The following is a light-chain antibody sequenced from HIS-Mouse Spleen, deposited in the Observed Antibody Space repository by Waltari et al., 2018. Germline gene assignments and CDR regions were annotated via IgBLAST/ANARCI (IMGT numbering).Light chain of an antibody. CDR3: QQYYSYPLT. CDR1: QGISSY. J-gene: IGKJ3*01. Sequence: AIRMTQSPSSFSASTGDRVTITCRASQGISSYLAWYQQQPGKAPKLLIYAASTLQSGVPSRCSGSGSGTDFTLTISCLQSEDFATYYCQQYYSYPLTFCPGTKVDIK. V-gene: IGKV1-8*01. CDR2: AAS.